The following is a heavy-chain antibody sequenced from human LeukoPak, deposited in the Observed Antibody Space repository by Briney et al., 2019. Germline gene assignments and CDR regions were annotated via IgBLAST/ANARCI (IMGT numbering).Heavy chain of an antibody. CDR2: IYYSGST. CDR3: ARDLASRFDP. J-gene: IGHJ5*02. D-gene: IGHD2-2*01. Sequence: SETLSLTCAVYGGSISSGGYYWSWIRQHPGKGLEWIGYIYYSGSTYYNPSLKSRVTISVDTSKNQFSLKLSSVTAADTAVYYCARDLASRFDPWGQGTLVTVSS. CDR1: GGSISSGGYY. V-gene: IGHV4-31*11.